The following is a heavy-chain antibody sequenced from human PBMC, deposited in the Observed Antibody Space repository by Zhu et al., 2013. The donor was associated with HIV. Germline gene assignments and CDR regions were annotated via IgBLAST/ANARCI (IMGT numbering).Heavy chain of an antibody. CDR2: INPNSGGT. J-gene: IGHJ6*02. V-gene: IGHV1-2*02. D-gene: IGHD2-2*02. Sequence: QVQVVQSGAEVKKPGASVRVSCKASGYTFTDYYMYWVRQAPGQGLEWMGWINPNSGGTNFPQKFQGRVTVTRDTSISTAYMELSGLRSDDTAVYYCARVHCSSASCYSEVFGEYAMDVWGQGTTGHRLL. CDR3: ARVHCSSASCYSEVFGEYAMDV. CDR1: GYTFTDYY.